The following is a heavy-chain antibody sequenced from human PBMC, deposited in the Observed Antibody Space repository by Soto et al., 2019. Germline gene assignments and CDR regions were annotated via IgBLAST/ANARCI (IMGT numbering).Heavy chain of an antibody. Sequence: SETLSLTCTVSGNSISSGNQYWSWIRQPPGKGLEWIGYIFSSGTTSYNPPLKSRLTLSLDASQNQSSLKLNSLTDADTAVYFCAGVPSPFDYYCARDVWGQGTTVTFSS. J-gene: IGHJ6*02. CDR2: IFSSGTT. CDR1: GNSISSGNQY. D-gene: IGHD3-16*01. CDR3: AGVPSPFDYYCARDV. V-gene: IGHV4-30-4*01.